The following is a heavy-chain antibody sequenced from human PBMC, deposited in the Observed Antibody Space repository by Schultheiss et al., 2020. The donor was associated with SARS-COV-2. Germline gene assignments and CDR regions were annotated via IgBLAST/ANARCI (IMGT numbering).Heavy chain of an antibody. CDR2: ISYDGSNK. J-gene: IGHJ4*02. CDR3: TTDSYSSGWYVGPDHDY. D-gene: IGHD6-19*01. Sequence: GESLKISCAASGFTFSSYAMHWVRQAPGKGLEWVAVISYDGSNKYYADSVKGRFTISRDNSKNTLYLQMNSLKTEDTAVYYCTTDSYSSGWYVGPDHDYWGQGTLVTVSS. V-gene: IGHV3-30-3*01. CDR1: GFTFSSYA.